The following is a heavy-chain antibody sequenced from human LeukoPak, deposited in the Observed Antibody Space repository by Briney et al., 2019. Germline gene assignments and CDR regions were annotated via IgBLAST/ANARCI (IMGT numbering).Heavy chain of an antibody. V-gene: IGHV4-39*02. Sequence: SETLSLTCTVSGGSIRSSYYYWGWIRQPPGKGLEWIGSIYDSGSTYYNPSLKSRVTISVDTSKNQFFLKLNSVTAADTAVYYCARDWRGSYFYWGQGTLVTVSS. CDR2: IYDSGST. D-gene: IGHD1-26*01. J-gene: IGHJ4*02. CDR1: GGSIRSSYYY. CDR3: ARDWRGSYFY.